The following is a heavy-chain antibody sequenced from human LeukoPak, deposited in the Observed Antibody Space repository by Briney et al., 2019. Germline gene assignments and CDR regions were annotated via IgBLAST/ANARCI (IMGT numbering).Heavy chain of an antibody. CDR1: GFTFSNYW. J-gene: IGHJ4*02. CDR2: IKKDGSEK. D-gene: IGHD3-10*01. V-gene: IGHV3-7*01. CDR3: AKDATDGYYGSGSYYHFDY. Sequence: GGSLRLSCAASGFTFSNYWMSWVRQAPGKGLEWVANIKKDGSEKYYADSVKGRFTISRDNSKNTLYLQMNSLRAEDTAVYYCAKDATDGYYGSGSYYHFDYWGQGTLVTVSS.